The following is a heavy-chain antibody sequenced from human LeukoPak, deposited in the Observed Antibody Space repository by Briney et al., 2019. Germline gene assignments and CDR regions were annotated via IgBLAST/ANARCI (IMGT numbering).Heavy chain of an antibody. Sequence: ASVKVSCKASGYTFTGYYMHWVRQAPGQGLEWMGWINPNSGGTNYEQKFQGRVTMTRDTSISTAYMELSRLRFDDTAVYYCARVGYYGSGSSDAFDIWGQGTMITVSS. J-gene: IGHJ3*02. D-gene: IGHD3-10*01. V-gene: IGHV1-2*02. CDR2: INPNSGGT. CDR1: GYTFTGYY. CDR3: ARVGYYGSGSSDAFDI.